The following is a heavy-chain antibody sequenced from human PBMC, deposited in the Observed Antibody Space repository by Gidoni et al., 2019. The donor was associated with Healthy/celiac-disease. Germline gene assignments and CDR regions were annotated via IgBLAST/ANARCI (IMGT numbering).Heavy chain of an antibody. D-gene: IGHD3-10*01. J-gene: IGHJ6*02. Sequence: QVQLVQSGAEVKKPGASVKVSCTASGYTFTSYDIIWVRQATGQGLEWMGWMNPTSGNTGYAQKFQGRVTMTRNTSISTAYMELSSLRSEDTAVYYCAREGGIYYYYGMDVWGQGTTVTVSS. CDR1: GYTFTSYD. CDR3: AREGGIYYYYGMDV. CDR2: MNPTSGNT. V-gene: IGHV1-8*01.